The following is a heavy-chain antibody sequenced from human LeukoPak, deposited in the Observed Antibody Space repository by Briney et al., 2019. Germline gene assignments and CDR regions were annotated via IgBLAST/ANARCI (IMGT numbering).Heavy chain of an antibody. CDR3: ARSVVSTYWYFDL. Sequence: GGSLRLSCAASGFIFSSYWMHWVRQVPGKGLVWVSRVYTDGTTTDFADSVKGRFTVSRDNAKNTLYLQMDSLRAEDPAMYYCARSVVSTYWYFDLWGRGTLVTVSS. CDR1: GFIFSSYW. V-gene: IGHV3-74*01. J-gene: IGHJ2*01. D-gene: IGHD4-23*01. CDR2: VYTDGTTT.